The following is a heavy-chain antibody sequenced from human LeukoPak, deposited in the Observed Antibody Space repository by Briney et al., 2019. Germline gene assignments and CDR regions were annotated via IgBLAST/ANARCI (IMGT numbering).Heavy chain of an antibody. J-gene: IGHJ6*03. CDR3: AKDFDGLHFWSGYPYYYMDV. Sequence: PGGSLRLSCAASGFTFSSYAMHWVRQAPGKGLEWVAVISYDGSNKYYADSVKGRFTISRDNSKNTLYLQMNSLRAEDTAVYYCAKDFDGLHFWSGYPYYYMDVWGKGTTVTVSS. D-gene: IGHD3-3*02. V-gene: IGHV3-30-3*01. CDR1: GFTFSSYA. CDR2: ISYDGSNK.